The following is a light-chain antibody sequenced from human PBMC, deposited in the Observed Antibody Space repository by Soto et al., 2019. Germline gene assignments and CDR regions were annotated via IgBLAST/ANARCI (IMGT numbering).Light chain of an antibody. CDR2: GAS. Sequence: EIVLTQSPGTLSLSPGERATLSCRASQSVSSSYLAWYQQKPGQAPRLLIYGASSRSTGITDRFSGSGSGTDFTLTISRLEPEDFAVYYCQQYGSSPITFSKGTRLEIK. CDR1: QSVSSSY. CDR3: QQYGSSPIT. J-gene: IGKJ5*01. V-gene: IGKV3-20*01.